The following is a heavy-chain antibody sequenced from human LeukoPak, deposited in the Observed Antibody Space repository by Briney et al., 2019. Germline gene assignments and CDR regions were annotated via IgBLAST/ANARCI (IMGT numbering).Heavy chain of an antibody. CDR2: INGSGGST. V-gene: IGHV3-23*01. Sequence: GGSLRLSCAASGFTFSSYAMSWVRQAPGKGLEWVSAINGSGGSTYYADSVKGRFTISRDNSKNTLYLQMNSLRAEDTAVYYCAKSTYTAMAYYYGMDVWGQGTTVTVSS. CDR1: GFTFSSYA. CDR3: AKSTYTAMAYYYGMDV. D-gene: IGHD5-18*01. J-gene: IGHJ6*02.